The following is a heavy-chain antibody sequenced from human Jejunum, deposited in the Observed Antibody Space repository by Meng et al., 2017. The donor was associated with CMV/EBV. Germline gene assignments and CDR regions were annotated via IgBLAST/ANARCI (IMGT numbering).Heavy chain of an antibody. J-gene: IGHJ4*02. CDR3: AKSQSLYSSGWYDY. D-gene: IGHD6-19*01. V-gene: IGHV3-23*01. CDR1: GFPFATYA. CDR2: IGGSNGSI. Sequence: GFPFATYAMTWVRQAPGKGLEWVSTIGGSNGSIYYADSVKGRFTISRDNSKNTLYLQMNSLRADDTAVYYCAKSQSLYSSGWYDYWGQGARVTVSS.